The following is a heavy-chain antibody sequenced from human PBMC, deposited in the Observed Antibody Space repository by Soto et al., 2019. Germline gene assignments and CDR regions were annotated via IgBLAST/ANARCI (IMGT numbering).Heavy chain of an antibody. Sequence: QVQLLQSGAEVKKPGASVRVSCKASGYVFPDYLIHWVRQAPGQGLEWMGWINPDTGVTVYAQNFQGRVTMSRDTHVNSVSMELSRLRSGDTALYYCARYAQYSASLEFDYWGQGNLVAVSS. V-gene: IGHV1-2*02. D-gene: IGHD1-1*01. J-gene: IGHJ4*02. CDR2: INPDTGVT. CDR3: ARYAQYSASLEFDY. CDR1: GYVFPDYL.